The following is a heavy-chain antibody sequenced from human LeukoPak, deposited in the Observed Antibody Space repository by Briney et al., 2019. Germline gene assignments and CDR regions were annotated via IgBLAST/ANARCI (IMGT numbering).Heavy chain of an antibody. Sequence: PSETLSLTCTVSGASISSSNYYWGWIRQPPGKGLEWIVSMYYSGRNYYNPSLKSRVTISVDTSKNQFSLKLSSVTAADTAVYYCARVEYSSSCDYWGQGTLVTVSS. CDR2: MYYSGRN. D-gene: IGHD6-6*01. J-gene: IGHJ4*02. V-gene: IGHV4-39*07. CDR1: GASISSSNYY. CDR3: ARVEYSSSCDY.